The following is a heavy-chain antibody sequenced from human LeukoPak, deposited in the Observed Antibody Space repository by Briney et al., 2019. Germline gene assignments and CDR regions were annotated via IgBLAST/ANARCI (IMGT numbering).Heavy chain of an antibody. J-gene: IGHJ3*02. CDR2: IYTSGST. CDR1: GDSISSGSYS. CDR3: ARAEWELDDAFDI. V-gene: IGHV4-61*02. Sequence: SETLSLTCTVSGDSISSGSYSWNWIRQPAGKGLEWIGRIYTSGSTNYNPSLKSRLTISVDTSKNQFSLKLSSVTAADTAVYYCARAEWELDDAFDIWGQGTMVTVSS. D-gene: IGHD1-26*01.